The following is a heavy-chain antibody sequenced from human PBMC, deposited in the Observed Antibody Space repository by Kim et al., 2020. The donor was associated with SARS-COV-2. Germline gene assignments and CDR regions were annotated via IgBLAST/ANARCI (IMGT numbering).Heavy chain of an antibody. J-gene: IGHJ6*02. CDR1: GFTFSSYD. Sequence: GGSLRLSCAASGFTFSSYDMHWVRQATGKGLEWVSAIGTAGDTYYPGSVKGRFTISRENAKNSLYLQMNSLRAGDTAVYYCARVKGSDYYGSGSYYNRRDYYGMDVWGQGTTVTVSS. CDR2: IGTAGDT. CDR3: ARVKGSDYYGSGSYYNRRDYYGMDV. D-gene: IGHD3-10*01. V-gene: IGHV3-13*01.